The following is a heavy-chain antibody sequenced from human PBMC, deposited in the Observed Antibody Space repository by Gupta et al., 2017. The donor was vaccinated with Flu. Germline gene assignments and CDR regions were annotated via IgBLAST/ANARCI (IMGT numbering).Heavy chain of an antibody. D-gene: IGHD1-7*01. V-gene: IGHV3-23*01. J-gene: IGHJ5*02. Sequence: LSCTASGFPLGSYGMGWVRRAPGKGLECVLFIDDRGGNTSYAGSVTGRFTISRDNSKETVYLQMNSLRAEDTAVYYCANEELRRRPGGQGTLVTVSS. CDR2: IDDRGGNT. CDR3: ANEELRRRP. CDR1: GFPLGSYG.